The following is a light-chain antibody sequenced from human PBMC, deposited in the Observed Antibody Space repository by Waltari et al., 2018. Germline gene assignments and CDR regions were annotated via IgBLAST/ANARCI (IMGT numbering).Light chain of an antibody. CDR3: QQSYSTLWT. CDR1: QSISSD. V-gene: IGKV1-39*01. CDR2: ASS. Sequence: IQMTQSPSSLSASVGDRVTLTCRASQSISSDLTWYQQKPGKAPKLLISASSSLQSGVPSRFSGSGSGTDFTLTISSLQPEDFATYYCQQSYSTLWTFGQGTKVEIK. J-gene: IGKJ1*01.